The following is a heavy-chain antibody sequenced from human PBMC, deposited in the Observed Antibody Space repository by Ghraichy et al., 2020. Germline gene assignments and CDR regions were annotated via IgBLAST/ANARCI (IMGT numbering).Heavy chain of an antibody. CDR1: GTSSSHYY. J-gene: IGHJ4*02. Sequence: SETLSLNCTVSGTSSSHYYWSWIRQPPGKGLEWIGYMYYNGNTNYNPSLKSRVTISLDMSKNQFSLKLSSMTAADTAVYYCARMRALFGVASDFDYWGQGTLVTVSS. CDR3: ARMRALFGVASDFDY. CDR2: MYYNGNT. D-gene: IGHD3-3*01. V-gene: IGHV4-59*01.